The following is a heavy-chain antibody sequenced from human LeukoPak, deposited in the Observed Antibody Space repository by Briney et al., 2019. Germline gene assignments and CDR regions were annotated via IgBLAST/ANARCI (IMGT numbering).Heavy chain of an antibody. Sequence: SETLSLTCTVSGGSISTFYWTWIRQPPGKGLEGIGYIYYSGNINYNPSLKSRVTMSLDTSKNQFSLKLSSVTAADTAVYYCARRVATKPKYCFDYWGQGALVTVSS. D-gene: IGHD5-24*01. CDR1: GGSISTFY. CDR3: ARRVATKPKYCFDY. V-gene: IGHV4-59*08. J-gene: IGHJ4*02. CDR2: IYYSGNI.